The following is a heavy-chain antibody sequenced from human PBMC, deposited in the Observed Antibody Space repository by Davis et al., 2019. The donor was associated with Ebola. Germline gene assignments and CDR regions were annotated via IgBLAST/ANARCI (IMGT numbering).Heavy chain of an antibody. J-gene: IGHJ4*02. Sequence: GESPKIPCKGSGYSFTSYWIGWVRQMPGKGLEWMGIIYPGDSDTRYSPSFQGQVTISADKSISTAYLQWSSLKASDTATYYCARPAVDCSGGSCYPGPFDYWGQGTLVTVSS. CDR2: IYPGDSDT. CDR1: GYSFTSYW. V-gene: IGHV5-51*01. CDR3: ARPAVDCSGGSCYPGPFDY. D-gene: IGHD2-15*01.